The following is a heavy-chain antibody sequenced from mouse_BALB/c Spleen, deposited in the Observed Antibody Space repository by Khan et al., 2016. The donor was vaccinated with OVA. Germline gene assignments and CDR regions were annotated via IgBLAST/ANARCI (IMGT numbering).Heavy chain of an antibody. CDR1: GFSLTGYG. J-gene: IGHJ4*01. CDR3: ARAYYGNYSEAMDY. Sequence: VQLLETGPGLVAPSQSLSITCTVSGFSLTGYGVNWVRQPPGKGLEWLGMIWGDGSTDYNSALKSRLSISKDNSKSQVFLKMNSLQTDDTASYYCARAYYGNYSEAMDYWGQGTSVTVSS. V-gene: IGHV2-6-7*01. D-gene: IGHD2-10*01. CDR2: IWGDGST.